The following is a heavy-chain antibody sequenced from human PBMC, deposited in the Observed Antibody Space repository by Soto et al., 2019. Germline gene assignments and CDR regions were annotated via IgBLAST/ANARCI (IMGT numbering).Heavy chain of an antibody. V-gene: IGHV3-21*01. CDR1: GFTFSSYS. D-gene: IGHD4-17*01. J-gene: IGHJ6*02. CDR3: ARDNFPFDYGDRIYYYYGMDV. CDR2: ISSSSSYI. Sequence: GGSLRLSCAASGFTFSSYSMNWVRQAPGKGLEWVSSISSSSSYIYYADSVKGRFTISRDNAKNSLYLQMNSLRAEDTAVYYCARDNFPFDYGDRIYYYYGMDVWGQGTTVTVSS.